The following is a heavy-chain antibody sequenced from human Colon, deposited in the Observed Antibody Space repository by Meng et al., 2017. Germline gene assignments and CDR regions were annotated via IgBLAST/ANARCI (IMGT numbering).Heavy chain of an antibody. Sequence: QVQLQESGPGLVRPSETLSLTCNVSGGSVSSASYYWSWIRQPPGKGLEWIGLIHYSGSRNYNPSLKSRVTMSVDTSKNQVSLRLTSVTAADTAVYYCARGASDYDFDYWGQGTLVTVSS. CDR2: IHYSGSR. CDR3: ARGASDYDFDY. V-gene: IGHV4-61*01. CDR1: GGSVSSASYY. J-gene: IGHJ4*02. D-gene: IGHD3-22*01.